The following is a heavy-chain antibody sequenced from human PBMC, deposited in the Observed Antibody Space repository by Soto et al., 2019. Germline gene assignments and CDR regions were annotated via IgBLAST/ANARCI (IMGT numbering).Heavy chain of an antibody. CDR3: ARDRFAEYECSGYWRFDP. CDR1: GFTFSSYS. Sequence: PGVSLRLSCAASGFTFSSYSMYWVRQAPGQGLEWVSYIRSSSSTIYYADSVKCRFTISRDNAKNSLYLQMTSLRAEDTAVYYYARDRFAEYECSGYWRFDPWG. J-gene: IGHJ5*02. CDR2: IRSSSSTI. V-gene: IGHV3-48*01. D-gene: IGHD3-22*01.